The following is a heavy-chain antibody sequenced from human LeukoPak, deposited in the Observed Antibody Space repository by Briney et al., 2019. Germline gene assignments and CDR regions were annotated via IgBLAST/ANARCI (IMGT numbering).Heavy chain of an antibody. Sequence: SETLSLTCTASGGSISSYYWSWIRQPPGKGLEWVGYIYYSGSTTYNPSLKSRVTMSVDTSKNQFSLKLRSVTAADTAVYYCARQGCSGGSCYYSKNYGMEVCGQGTTVTVSS. V-gene: IGHV4-59*08. CDR1: GGSISSYY. D-gene: IGHD2-15*01. CDR3: ARQGCSGGSCYYSKNYGMEV. CDR2: IYYSGST. J-gene: IGHJ6*02.